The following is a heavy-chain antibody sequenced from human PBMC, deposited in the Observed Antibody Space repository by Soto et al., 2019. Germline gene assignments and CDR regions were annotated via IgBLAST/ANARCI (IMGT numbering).Heavy chain of an antibody. V-gene: IGHV4-31*03. CDR2: IYYSGST. J-gene: IGHJ4*02. D-gene: IGHD2-15*01. Sequence: QVQLQESGPGLVKPSQTLSLTCTVSGASISSGGYYWSWIRQHPGKGLEWIGYIYYSGSTYYNPSLKSRVTISVDTSKNQFSLKLTSVTAADTAVYYCARVKCSGGSCYHYIDSWGQGTLVTVSS. CDR1: GASISSGGYY. CDR3: ARVKCSGGSCYHYIDS.